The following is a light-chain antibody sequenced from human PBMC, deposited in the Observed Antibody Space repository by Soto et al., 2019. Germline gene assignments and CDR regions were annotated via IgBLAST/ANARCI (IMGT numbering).Light chain of an antibody. CDR3: LQYYSTGT. V-gene: IGKV4-1*01. CDR2: WAS. J-gene: IGKJ1*01. Sequence: DIVMTQSPDSLAVSLGERATINCKSSQSVLYSSNNKNYLAWYQHKPGQPPKLLIYWASTRESGVPDRFSGSGSGTDFTLTNSSLQAEDVAVYYCLQYYSTGTFGQGTKVEIK. CDR1: QSVLYSSNNKNY.